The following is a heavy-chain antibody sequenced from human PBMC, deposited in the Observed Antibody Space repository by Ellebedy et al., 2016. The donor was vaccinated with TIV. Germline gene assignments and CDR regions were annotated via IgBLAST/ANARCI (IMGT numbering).Heavy chain of an antibody. CDR3: ARAPTVTTNYYYYGMDV. Sequence: VGSLRLSXAASGFTFSSSWMSWVRQAPGKGLEWVANIKQDGSEKYYVDSVKGRFTISRDNAKNSLYLQMNSLRAEDTAVYYCARAPTVTTNYYYYGMDVWGQGTTVTVSS. CDR2: IKQDGSEK. J-gene: IGHJ6*02. D-gene: IGHD4-11*01. CDR1: GFTFSSSW. V-gene: IGHV3-7*03.